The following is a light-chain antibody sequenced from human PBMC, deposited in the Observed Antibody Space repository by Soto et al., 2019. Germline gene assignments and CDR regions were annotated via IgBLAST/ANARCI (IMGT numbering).Light chain of an antibody. J-gene: IGKJ1*01. CDR1: QSVSNNY. CDR3: QQYNSYWT. CDR2: GAS. Sequence: IVLTQSPGTLSLSPVERATLSCRSSQSVSNNYLAWYEQKPGQAPRILIYGASNRATGIPDRFSGSGSGTDFTLTISSLQPDDFATYYCQQYNSYWTFGQGTKVDI. V-gene: IGKV3-20*01.